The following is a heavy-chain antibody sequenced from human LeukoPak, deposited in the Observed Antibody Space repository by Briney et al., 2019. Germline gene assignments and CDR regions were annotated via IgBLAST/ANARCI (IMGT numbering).Heavy chain of an antibody. V-gene: IGHV3-23*01. CDR3: AKRGATQTKEFDY. J-gene: IGHJ4*02. D-gene: IGHD1-26*01. Sequence: GGSLRLSCAASGFTFSSYSMNWVRQAPGKGLEWVSTISGSGGSTYYADSVKGRFTISRDNSKNTLYLQMNSLRAEDTAVYYCAKRGATQTKEFDYWGQGTLVTVSS. CDR1: GFTFSSYS. CDR2: ISGSGGST.